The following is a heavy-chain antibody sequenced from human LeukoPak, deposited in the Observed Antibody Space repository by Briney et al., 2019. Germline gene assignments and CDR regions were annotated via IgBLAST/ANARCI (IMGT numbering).Heavy chain of an antibody. CDR3: AKVQRSDFNMNFDS. V-gene: IGHV3-23*01. CDR2: ISGSDDRT. CDR1: GFTFSSYV. Sequence: AGGSLRLSCAASGFTFSSYVMNWLRQAPGEGLEWVSTISGSDDRTFYADSVKGRFTISRDNSKNTVYLQMNSLRAGDTAVYYCAKVQRSDFNMNFDSWGQGTLVTVSS. D-gene: IGHD3/OR15-3a*01. J-gene: IGHJ4*02.